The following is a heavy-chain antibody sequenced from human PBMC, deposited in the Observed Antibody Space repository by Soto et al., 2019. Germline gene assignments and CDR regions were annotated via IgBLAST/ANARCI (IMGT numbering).Heavy chain of an antibody. D-gene: IGHD6-13*01. CDR3: ARAAGGYGMDV. V-gene: IGHV3-33*01. J-gene: IGHJ6*02. CDR1: GFTFSSYG. Sequence: PGGSLRLSCAASGFTFSSYGMHWVRQAPGKGLEWVAVIWYDGSNKYYADSVKGRFTISRDNSKNTLYLQMNSLRAGDTAVYYCARAAGGYGMDVWGQGTTVTVSS. CDR2: IWYDGSNK.